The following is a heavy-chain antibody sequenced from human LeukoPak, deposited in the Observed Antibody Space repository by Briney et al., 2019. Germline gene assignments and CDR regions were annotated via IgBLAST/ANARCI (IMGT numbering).Heavy chain of an antibody. D-gene: IGHD2-21*01. Sequence: ASVNVSCNASGYIFSDYYSHWVRRAPGRGFEWMGWISRYSCATKLPQKFQGRVTFTSDTSIIPAYVELSNLASDDPGVYYCVSWAGGNSDVASFDYWGEGTLVIVSS. CDR2: ISRYSCAT. CDR1: GYIFSDYY. J-gene: IGHJ4*02. CDR3: VSWAGGNSDVASFDY. V-gene: IGHV1-2*02.